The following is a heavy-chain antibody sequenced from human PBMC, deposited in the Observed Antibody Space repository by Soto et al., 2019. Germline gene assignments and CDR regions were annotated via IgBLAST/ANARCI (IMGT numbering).Heavy chain of an antibody. D-gene: IGHD3-3*01. CDR2: ISGSDGKT. Sequence: LRLSCAASGFSFGSYALSLVRQTPGKGVEWFSTISGSDGKTFYADSVKCRFSISRDTSQCTLYLQMNSLRADHTAMYYCARWSYFGYWHQGTRISVSS. CDR3: ARWSYFGY. V-gene: IGHV3-23*01. CDR1: GFSFGSYA. J-gene: IGHJ4*02.